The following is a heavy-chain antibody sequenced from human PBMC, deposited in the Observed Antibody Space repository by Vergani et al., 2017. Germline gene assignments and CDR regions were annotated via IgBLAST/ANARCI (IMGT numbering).Heavy chain of an antibody. CDR3: AREGYSGSYTKNFDY. D-gene: IGHD1-26*01. CDR1: GGSISSYY. CDR2: IYYSGST. J-gene: IGHJ4*02. V-gene: IGHV4-59*01. Sequence: QVQLQESGPGLVEPSETLSLTCTVSGGSISSYYWSWIRQPPGKGLEWIGYIYYSGSTNYNPSLKSRVTISVDTSKNQFSLKLSSVTAADTAVYYCAREGYSGSYTKNFDYWGQGTLVTVSS.